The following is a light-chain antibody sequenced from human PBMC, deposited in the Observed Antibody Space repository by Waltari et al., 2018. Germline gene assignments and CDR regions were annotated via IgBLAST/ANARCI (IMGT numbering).Light chain of an antibody. CDR1: SSDVAGYDY. CDR2: DVT. V-gene: IGLV2-11*01. Sequence: QSALTQPRSVSGSPGQSVTISCTGTSSDVAGYDYVSWYQHHPGKTPKLIIYDVTKRPSGVPDRFSGSRSGNTASLAISGLQAEDEADYYCCTHVGNANYVFGTGTRVTVL. CDR3: CTHVGNANYV. J-gene: IGLJ1*01.